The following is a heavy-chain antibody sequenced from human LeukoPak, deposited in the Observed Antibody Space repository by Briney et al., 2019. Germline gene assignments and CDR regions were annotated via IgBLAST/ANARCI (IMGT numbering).Heavy chain of an antibody. CDR1: GYTFTSYD. CDR3: ARGDCSGGTCRYWVDY. Sequence: ASVKVPCKASGYTFTSYDINWVRQATGQGPEWMGWMNSNSGNTGCTQKFQGRVTMTMNTSISTAYMELSSLRSEDTAVYYCARGDCSGGTCRYWVDYWGQGALVTVSS. J-gene: IGHJ4*02. V-gene: IGHV1-8*01. CDR2: MNSNSGNT. D-gene: IGHD2-15*01.